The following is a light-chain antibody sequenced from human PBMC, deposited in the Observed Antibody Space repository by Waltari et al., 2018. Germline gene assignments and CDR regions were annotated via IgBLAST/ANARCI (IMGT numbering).Light chain of an antibody. Sequence: QSALAQPRSVSGSPGQSVTISCTGSSSNVGGYNYVSWYQQYPGQAPKLMLYDVNKRPSGVPHRFSGSKSGDTASLTISGLQAEDEADYYCCSHAGSYTYVFGTGTKVTV. J-gene: IGLJ1*01. CDR2: DVN. V-gene: IGLV2-11*01. CDR1: SSNVGGYNY. CDR3: CSHAGSYTYV.